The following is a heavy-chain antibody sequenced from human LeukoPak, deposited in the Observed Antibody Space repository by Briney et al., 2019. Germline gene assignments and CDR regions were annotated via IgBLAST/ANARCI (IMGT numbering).Heavy chain of an antibody. CDR3: AREPAAWKLYYYYYMDV. CDR2: IRYGGSNK. V-gene: IGHV3-30*02. J-gene: IGHJ6*03. Sequence: GGSLRLSCAASGFTFSSYGMHWVRQAPGKGLEWVAFIRYGGSNKYYADSVKGRFTISRDNSKNTLYLQMNSLRAEDTAVYYCAREPAAWKLYYYYYMDVWGKGTTVTVSS. CDR1: GFTFSSYG. D-gene: IGHD2-2*01.